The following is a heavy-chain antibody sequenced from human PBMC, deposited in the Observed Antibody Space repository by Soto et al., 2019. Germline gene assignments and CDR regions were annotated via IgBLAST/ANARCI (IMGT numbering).Heavy chain of an antibody. CDR2: ISGSGGST. CDR1: GFTFSSYA. J-gene: IGHJ5*02. Sequence: EVQLLESGGGLVQPGGSLRLSCAASGFTFSSYAMSWVRQVPGKGLEWVSAISGSGGSTYYADSVKGRFTISRDNSKNTLYLQMNSLRAEDTAVYYCAKDLQGYCSSTSCRTGFDPWGQGTLVTVSS. D-gene: IGHD2-2*01. V-gene: IGHV3-23*01. CDR3: AKDLQGYCSSTSCRTGFDP.